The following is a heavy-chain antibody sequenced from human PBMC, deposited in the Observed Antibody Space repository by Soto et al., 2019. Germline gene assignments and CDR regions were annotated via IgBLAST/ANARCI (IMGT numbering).Heavy chain of an antibody. Sequence: SETLPLTCTVSGGSISSGGYYWSWIRQHPGKGLEWIGYIYDSGSTYYNPSLKSRVTISVDTSKNQFSLKLSSVTAADTAVYFCARYSPPKKTYDSNPGWFDPWGQGTLVTVSS. D-gene: IGHD3-22*01. CDR1: GGSISSGGYY. J-gene: IGHJ5*02. CDR3: ARYSPPKKTYDSNPGWFDP. CDR2: IYDSGST. V-gene: IGHV4-31*03.